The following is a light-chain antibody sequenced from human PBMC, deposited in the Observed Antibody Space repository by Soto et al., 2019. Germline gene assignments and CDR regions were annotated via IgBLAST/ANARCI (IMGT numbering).Light chain of an antibody. CDR3: QQYNSYSPTWT. CDR1: QSISSW. Sequence: DIQMTQSPSTLSASVGDRVTITCRASQSISSWLAWYQQKPGKDPKLLIYDASSLESGVPSRFSGSGSGTEFTLTISSLQPDDFASSYCQQYNSYSPTWTFGQGTKVEI. V-gene: IGKV1-5*01. CDR2: DAS. J-gene: IGKJ1*01.